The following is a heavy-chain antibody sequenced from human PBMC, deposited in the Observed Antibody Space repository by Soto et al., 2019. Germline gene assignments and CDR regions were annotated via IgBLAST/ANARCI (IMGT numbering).Heavy chain of an antibody. CDR3: ARWERSSWYGHMIDY. V-gene: IGHV4-28*01. CDR2: IYYSGST. J-gene: IGHJ4*02. CDR1: GNSISSRNW. D-gene: IGHD6-13*01. Sequence: QVQLQESGPGLVKPSDTLSLTCAVSGNSISSRNWWAWTRQPPGKGLEWIGYIYYSGSTYYNPSLKSRVTMSVDTSKNQFSLKPSSVTAVDTAVYYCARWERSSWYGHMIDYWGQGTLVTVSS.